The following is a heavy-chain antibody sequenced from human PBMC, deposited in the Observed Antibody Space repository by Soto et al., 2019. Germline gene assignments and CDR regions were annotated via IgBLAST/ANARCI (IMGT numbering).Heavy chain of an antibody. V-gene: IGHV2-5*01. D-gene: IGHD6-13*01. CDR3: TLRQDSSRGPIY. Sequence: SGPTLVNPTQTLTLTCTVSGFSLTTSGMTLGWIRQPPGKAPEWLALGYQYSPSLKSRLTITKDTSKNQVVLTVSNMDPVDTATYYCTLRQDSSRGPIYWGQGILVTVYS. CDR1: GFSLTTSGMT. CDR2: GY. J-gene: IGHJ4*02.